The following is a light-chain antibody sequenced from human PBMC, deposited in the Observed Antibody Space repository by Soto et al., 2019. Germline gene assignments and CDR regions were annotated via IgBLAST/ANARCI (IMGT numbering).Light chain of an antibody. V-gene: IGKV3-20*01. CDR3: QHYDNSPVA. CDR1: QSISSSH. CDR2: GAS. J-gene: IGKJ4*01. Sequence: LAPGERATLSCRASQSISSSHLAWYQQKPGQAPRLLIYGASSRAIGIPDRFSGSGSGTDFTLTISRLEPEDFALYHCQHYDNSPVAFGGGTKVEIK.